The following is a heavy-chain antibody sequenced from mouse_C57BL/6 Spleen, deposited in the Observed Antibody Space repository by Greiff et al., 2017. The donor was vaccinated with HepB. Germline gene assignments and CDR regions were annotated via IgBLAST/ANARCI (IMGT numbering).Heavy chain of an antibody. V-gene: IGHV1-69*01. CDR1: GYTFTSYW. D-gene: IGHD2-2*01. CDR3: ARGVWLRHWFDY. J-gene: IGHJ2*01. CDR2: IDPSDSYT. Sequence: QVQLQQPGAELVMPGASVKLSCKASGYTFTSYWMHWVKQRPGQGLEWIGEIDPSDSYTNYNQKFKGKSTLTVDKSSSTAYMQLSSLTSEDSAVYYCARGVWLRHWFDYWGQGTTLTVSS.